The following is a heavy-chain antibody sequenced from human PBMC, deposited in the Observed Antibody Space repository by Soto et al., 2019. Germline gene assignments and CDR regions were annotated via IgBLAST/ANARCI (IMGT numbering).Heavy chain of an antibody. Sequence: QVQLQESGPGLVKPSQTLSLNCTVSGGSISSGGTGSYWTCISQLPGKGLEWIGYIYYTGTTYYNPSPKSRPTISIDTSENQFSLKPTSVTAADTAVYFCASGHDAYKVRYWGQGTLVTVSS. CDR3: ASGHDAYKVRY. D-gene: IGHD1-1*01. V-gene: IGHV4-31*03. J-gene: IGHJ4*02. CDR2: IYYTGTT. CDR1: GGSISSGGTGSY.